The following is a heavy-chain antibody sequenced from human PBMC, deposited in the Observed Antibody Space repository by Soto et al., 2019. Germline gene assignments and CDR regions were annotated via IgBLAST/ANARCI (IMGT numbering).Heavy chain of an antibody. CDR3: VRDLAAATY. CDR1: GFTFSSYW. CDR2: INTDGSST. V-gene: IGHV3-74*01. D-gene: IGHD2-15*01. J-gene: IGHJ4*02. Sequence: GGSLRLSCAASGFTFSSYWMHWVRQTPGKGLVWVSRINTDGSSTSYADSVKGRFTISRDNAKTTLYLQMNSLRDDDTAVYYGVRDLAAATYWGQGTLVTVSS.